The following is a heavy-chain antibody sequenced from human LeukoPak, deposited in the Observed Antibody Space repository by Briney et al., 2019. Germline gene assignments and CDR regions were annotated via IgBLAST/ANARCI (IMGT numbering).Heavy chain of an antibody. CDR1: GGSFSGYY. CDR2: INHSGST. Sequence: SETLSLTCAVYGGSFSGYYWSWIRQPPGKGLEWIGEINHSGSTNYNPSLKSRVTISLDTSKNQFSLKLSSVTAADTAVYYCARASMVRGVIVYWGQGTLVTVSS. CDR3: ARASMVRGVIVY. V-gene: IGHV4-34*01. J-gene: IGHJ4*02. D-gene: IGHD3-10*01.